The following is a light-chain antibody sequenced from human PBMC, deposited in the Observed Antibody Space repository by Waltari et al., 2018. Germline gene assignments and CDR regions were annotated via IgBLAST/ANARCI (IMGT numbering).Light chain of an antibody. J-gene: IGLJ3*02. V-gene: IGLV2-11*01. CDR3: CSYAGSNSWV. CDR1: SSDVGGYNY. CDR2: DVS. Sequence: QSALTQPRSVSGSPGQPVTISCTGTSSDVGGYNYVSWYQHHPGKAPTLMIYDVSKGPSGVPDRVSGSKSVNTASLTISGLQAEDESDYYCCSYAGSNSWVFGGGTKLTVL.